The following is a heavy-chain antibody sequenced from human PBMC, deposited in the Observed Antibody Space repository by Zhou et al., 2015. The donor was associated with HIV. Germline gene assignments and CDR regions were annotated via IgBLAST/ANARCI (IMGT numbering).Heavy chain of an antibody. J-gene: IGHJ4*02. V-gene: IGHV1-69*13. CDR1: GYTFLNYG. D-gene: IGHD6-13*01. CDR3: AKGSSWFSNY. CDR2: IIPIFGTA. Sequence: QAQLVQSGAEVKKPGASVKVSCKASGYTFLNYGITWVRQAPGQGLEWMGGIIPIFGTANYAQKFQGRVTITADESTSTAYMELSSLRSEDTAVYYCAKGSSWFSNYWGQGTLVTVSX.